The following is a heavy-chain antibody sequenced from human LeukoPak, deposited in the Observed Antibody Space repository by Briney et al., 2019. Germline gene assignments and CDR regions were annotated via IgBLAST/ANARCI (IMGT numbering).Heavy chain of an antibody. D-gene: IGHD2-15*01. J-gene: IGHJ6*03. CDR1: GFTFSDYN. CDR3: ARVLRYCSGGNCYSGGLGYMDV. Sequence: KPGGSLRLSCAASGFTFSDYNVRWIRQAPGKGLEWVSSISRSGSTKYYADSVKGRFTISRDNAKNSLFLQMNSLRAEDTAVYYCARVLRYCSGGNCYSGGLGYMDVWGKGTTVTISS. V-gene: IGHV3-11*01. CDR2: ISRSGSTK.